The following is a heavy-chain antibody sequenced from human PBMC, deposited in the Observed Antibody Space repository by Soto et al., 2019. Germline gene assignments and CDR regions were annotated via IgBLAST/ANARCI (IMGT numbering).Heavy chain of an antibody. CDR2: IDQSGTT. Sequence: SETLSLTCAVYGGPFSGFYWSWIRQPPGKELEWIGEIDQSGTTNYNPSLKSRVTMSVDTSKNQFSLNLRSVTAADTATYYCARFRRGPAALFDKNWGQGAQVTVSS. V-gene: IGHV4-34*01. D-gene: IGHD2-2*01. CDR3: ARFRRGPAALFDKN. J-gene: IGHJ4*02. CDR1: GGPFSGFY.